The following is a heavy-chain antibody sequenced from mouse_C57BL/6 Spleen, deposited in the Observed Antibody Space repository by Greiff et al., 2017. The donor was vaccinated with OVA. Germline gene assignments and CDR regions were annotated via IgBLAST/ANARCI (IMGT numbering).Heavy chain of an antibody. D-gene: IGHD1-1*01. V-gene: IGHV1-76*01. J-gene: IGHJ3*01. CDR2: IYPGSGNT. Sequence: VKLVESGAELVRPGASVKLSCKASGYTFTDYYINWVKQRPGQGLEWIARIYPGSGNTYYNEKFKGKATLTAEKSSSTAYMQLSSLTSEDSAVYFCAREGTVPWFAYWGQGTLVTVSA. CDR3: AREGTVPWFAY. CDR1: GYTFTDYY.